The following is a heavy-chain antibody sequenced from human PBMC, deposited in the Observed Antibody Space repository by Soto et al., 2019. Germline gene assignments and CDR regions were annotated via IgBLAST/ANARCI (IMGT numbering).Heavy chain of an antibody. D-gene: IGHD3-3*01. CDR3: ARDGPDYDFWSGYFDY. CDR2: ISYDGSNK. V-gene: IGHV3-30-3*01. CDR1: GFTFSSYA. Sequence: GGSLRLPCAASGFTFSSYAMHWVRQAPGKGLEWVAVISYDGSNKYYADSVKGRFTISRDNSKNTLYLQMNSLRAEDTAVYYCARDGPDYDFWSGYFDYWGQGTLVTVSS. J-gene: IGHJ4*02.